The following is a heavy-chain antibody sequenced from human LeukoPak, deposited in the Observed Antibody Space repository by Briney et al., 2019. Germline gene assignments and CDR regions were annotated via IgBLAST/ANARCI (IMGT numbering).Heavy chain of an antibody. J-gene: IGHJ6*02. CDR3: ARVFGVVITRSLDV. CDR2: INHSGST. D-gene: IGHD3-3*01. CDR1: GGSFSGYY. V-gene: IGHV4-34*01. Sequence: SETLSLTCAVYGGSFSGYYWSWIRQPPGKGLEWIGEINHSGSTNYNPSLKSRVTISVDTSKNQFSLKLSSVTAADTAVYYCARVFGVVITRSLDVWGQGTTVTVSS.